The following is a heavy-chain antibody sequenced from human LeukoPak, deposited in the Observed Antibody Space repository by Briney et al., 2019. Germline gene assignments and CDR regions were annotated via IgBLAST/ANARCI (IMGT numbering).Heavy chain of an antibody. D-gene: IGHD5-12*01. CDR1: GGTFSSYA. Sequence: SVKVSCKASGGTFSSYAISWVRQAPGQGLEWMGRIIPILGIANYAQKFQGRVTITADKSTSTAYMELSSLRSEDTAVYYCAKEGTVATDYYYGMDVWGQGTTVTVSS. V-gene: IGHV1-69*04. CDR3: AKEGTVATDYYYGMDV. CDR2: IIPILGIA. J-gene: IGHJ6*02.